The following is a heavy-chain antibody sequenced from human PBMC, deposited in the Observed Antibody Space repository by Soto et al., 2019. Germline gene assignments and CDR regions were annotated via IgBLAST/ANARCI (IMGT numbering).Heavy chain of an antibody. CDR1: GYTFSDYF. D-gene: IGHD1-26*01. J-gene: IGHJ3*02. CDR3: ARGRQKWSRNDAFDI. V-gene: IGHV1-46*01. Sequence: ASVKFSCKASGYTFSDYFMHWVRQAPGQGLEWVGLINPSGGATSYPQKFQGSVSLTVXTSXSXXXMXLXXLRSDDTAGYYCARGRQKWSRNDAFDIWGQGTLVTVSS. CDR2: INPSGGAT.